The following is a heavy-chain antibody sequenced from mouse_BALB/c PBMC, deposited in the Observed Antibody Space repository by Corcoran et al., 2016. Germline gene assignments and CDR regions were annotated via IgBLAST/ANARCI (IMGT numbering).Heavy chain of an antibody. CDR2: IDPANGNT. D-gene: IGHD1-2*01. CDR1: GFNIKDTS. CDR3: ARSHYYGYFDY. J-gene: IGHJ2*01. Sequence: EVQLQQSGAELVKPGASVKLSCTASGFNIKDTSMHWVKQRPEQGLEWIGRIDPANGNTKYDPKFQGKATITADTSSNTAYLQLSSLTSEDTAVYYCARSHYYGYFDYWGQGITLTVSS. V-gene: IGHV14-3*02.